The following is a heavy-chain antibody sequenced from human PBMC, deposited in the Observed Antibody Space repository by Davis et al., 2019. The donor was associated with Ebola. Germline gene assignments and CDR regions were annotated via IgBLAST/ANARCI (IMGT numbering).Heavy chain of an antibody. D-gene: IGHD5-12*01. CDR3: AKDLDERSGHDSVYFDY. V-gene: IGHV3-30*18. CDR1: GFTFSSYG. J-gene: IGHJ4*02. Sequence: GESLKISCAASGFTFSSYGMHWVRQAPGKGLEWVAVISYDGSNKYYADSVKGRFTISRDNSRNTLYLQMNSLRAEDTAIYYCAKDLDERSGHDSVYFDYWGQGTLVTVSS. CDR2: ISYDGSNK.